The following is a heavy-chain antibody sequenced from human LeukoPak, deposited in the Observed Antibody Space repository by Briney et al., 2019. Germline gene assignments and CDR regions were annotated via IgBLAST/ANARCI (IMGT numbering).Heavy chain of an antibody. Sequence: GGSLRLSCAASGFAFNNYAMSWVRQVPGKGLEWVSIISDDGGGIFYADSVTGRFTISRDNSENTLYLQMNSLRAEDTALYYCASCPTPSNCYGLQLGRWGQGTLVSVSS. CDR2: ISDDGGGI. D-gene: IGHD6-25*01. CDR1: GFAFNNYA. V-gene: IGHV3-23*01. CDR3: ASCPTPSNCYGLQLGR. J-gene: IGHJ4*02.